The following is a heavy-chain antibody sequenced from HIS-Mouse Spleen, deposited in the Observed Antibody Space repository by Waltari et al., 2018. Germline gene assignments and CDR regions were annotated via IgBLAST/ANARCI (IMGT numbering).Heavy chain of an antibody. V-gene: IGHV4-39*07. CDR2: IYYSGRT. D-gene: IGHD6-13*01. J-gene: IGHJ2*01. CDR3: AREIPYSSSWYDWYFDL. Sequence: QLQLQESGPGLVKPSETLSLTCTVPGGSISSSRSYWAWIRQPPGKGLEWIGSIYYSGRTYYNPSLKSRVTISVDTSKNQFSLKLSSVTAADTAVYYCAREIPYSSSWYDWYFDLWGSGTLVTVSS. CDR1: GGSISSSRSY.